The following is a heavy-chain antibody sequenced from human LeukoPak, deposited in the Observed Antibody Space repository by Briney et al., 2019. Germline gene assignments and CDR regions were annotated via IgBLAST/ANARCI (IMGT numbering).Heavy chain of an antibody. CDR2: IYYSGST. CDR3: ARVQQWLVIDY. J-gene: IGHJ4*02. V-gene: IGHV4-59*01. D-gene: IGHD6-19*01. Sequence: SETLSLTCTVSGGSISSYYWSWIRQPPGKGLEWIGYIYYSGSTNYNPSLKSRVTISVATSKNQFSLKLSSVTAADTAVYYCARVQQWLVIDYWGQGTLVTVSS. CDR1: GGSISSYY.